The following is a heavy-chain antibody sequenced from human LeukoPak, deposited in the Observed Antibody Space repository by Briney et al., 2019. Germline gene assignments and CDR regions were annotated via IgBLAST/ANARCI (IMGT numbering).Heavy chain of an antibody. V-gene: IGHV3-23*01. D-gene: IGHD2-15*01. J-gene: IGHJ4*02. CDR3: ARISLPPSDNFDS. Sequence: GGSLRLSCAASEFTFSSHPMGWVRRAPGKGLEWVSSICSSSGCTHYADSVRGRFAISRDDSKNTLYLQMNSLGAEDTAVYYCARISLPPSDNFDSWGQGTLVTVSS. CDR1: EFTFSSHP. CDR2: ICSSSGCT.